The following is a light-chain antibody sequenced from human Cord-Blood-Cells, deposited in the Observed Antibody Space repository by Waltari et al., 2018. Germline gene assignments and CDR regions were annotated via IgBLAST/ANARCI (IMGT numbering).Light chain of an antibody. CDR3: QQYGSSPPT. CDR2: GAS. V-gene: IGKV3-20*01. J-gene: IGKJ1*01. Sequence: EIVLTQSPGTLSLSPRERATLSCRASQSVSSSYSAWYQQKPGQAPRLLIYGASSRATGIPDRFSGSGSGTDFTLTISRLEPEDFAVYYCQQYGSSPPTFGQGTKVEIK. CDR1: QSVSSSY.